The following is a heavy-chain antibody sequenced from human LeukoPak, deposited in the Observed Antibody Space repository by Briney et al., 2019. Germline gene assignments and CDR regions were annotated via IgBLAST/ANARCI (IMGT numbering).Heavy chain of an antibody. Sequence: TETLSLTCTVSGGSISSYYWSWIRQPAGKGLEWIGRIYTSGSTNYNPSLKSRVTMSVDTSKNQFSLKLSSVTAADTAVYYCARDGDSGSYIDYWGQGTLVTVSS. D-gene: IGHD1-26*01. J-gene: IGHJ4*02. CDR2: IYTSGST. CDR3: ARDGDSGSYIDY. V-gene: IGHV4-4*07. CDR1: GGSISSYY.